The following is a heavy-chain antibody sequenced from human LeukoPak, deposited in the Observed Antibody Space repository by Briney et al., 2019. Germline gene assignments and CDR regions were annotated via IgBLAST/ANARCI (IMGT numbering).Heavy chain of an antibody. CDR2: IYSGGST. J-gene: IGHJ3*02. V-gene: IGHV3-53*04. CDR1: GFTVSSNY. Sequence: GGSLRLSCAASGFTVSSNYMSWVRQAPGKGLEWVSVIYSGGSTYHADSVKGRFTISRHNSKNTLYLQMNSLRAEDTAVYYCARTEGDAFDIWGQGTMVTVSS. CDR3: ARTEGDAFDI.